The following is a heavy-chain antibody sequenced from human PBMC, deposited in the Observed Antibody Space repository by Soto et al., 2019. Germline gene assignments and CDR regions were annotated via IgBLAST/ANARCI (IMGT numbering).Heavy chain of an antibody. V-gene: IGHV3-33*01. CDR3: ARDTETKVATKDGGSLIQGVDY. Sequence: QVQLVESGGGVVQPGRSLRLSCAASGFTFSSYGMHWVRQAPGKGLEWVAVIWYDGSNKYYADSVKGRFTISRDNSKNTLYLQMNSLRAEDTAVYYCARDTETKVATKDGGSLIQGVDYWGQGTLVTVSS. D-gene: IGHD5-12*01. CDR2: IWYDGSNK. J-gene: IGHJ4*02. CDR1: GFTFSSYG.